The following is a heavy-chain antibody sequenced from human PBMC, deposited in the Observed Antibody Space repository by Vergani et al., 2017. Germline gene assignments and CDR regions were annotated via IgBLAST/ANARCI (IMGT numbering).Heavy chain of an antibody. Sequence: QLQLQESGPGLVKPSETLSLTCTVSGGSISSSSYYWGWIRQPPGKGLEWIGSIYYSGSTYYNPSLKSRVTISVDTSKNQFSLKLSSVTAEDTAVYYCARRSRSSGRYRGWFDPWGQGTLVTVSS. V-gene: IGHV4-39*07. CDR1: GGSISSSSYY. D-gene: IGHD3-10*01. CDR3: ARRSRSSGRYRGWFDP. CDR2: IYYSGST. J-gene: IGHJ5*02.